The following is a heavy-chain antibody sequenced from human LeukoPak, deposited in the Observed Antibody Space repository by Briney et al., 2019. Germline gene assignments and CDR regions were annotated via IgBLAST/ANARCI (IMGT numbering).Heavy chain of an antibody. CDR2: INHSGST. CDR1: GGSFSGYY. J-gene: IGHJ6*03. D-gene: IGHD5-24*01. V-gene: IGHV4-34*01. Sequence: SETLSLTCAVYGGSFSGYYWSWIRQPPGKGLEWIGEINHSGSTNYNPSLKSRVTISVDTSKNQSSLKLSSVTAADTAVYYCARGRRDGYNYSYYMDVWGKGTTVTVSS. CDR3: ARGRRDGYNYSYYMDV.